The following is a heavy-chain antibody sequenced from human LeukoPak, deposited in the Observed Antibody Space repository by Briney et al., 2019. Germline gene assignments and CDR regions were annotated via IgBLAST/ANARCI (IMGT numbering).Heavy chain of an antibody. V-gene: IGHV3-53*01. Sequence: GGSLRLSCAASGFTFSSYAMSWVRQAPGKGLEWVSVIYSGGSTYYADSVKGRFTISRDNSKNTLYLQMNSLRAEDTAVYYCARAAAAVYFDYWGQGTLVTVSS. J-gene: IGHJ4*02. CDR2: IYSGGST. D-gene: IGHD6-13*01. CDR1: GFTFSSYA. CDR3: ARAAAAVYFDY.